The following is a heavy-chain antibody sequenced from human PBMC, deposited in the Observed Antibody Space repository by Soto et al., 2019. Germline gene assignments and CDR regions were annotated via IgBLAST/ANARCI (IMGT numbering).Heavy chain of an antibody. Sequence: SETLSLTCTVSGGSISDISYCWGWIRQPPGKGLQWIGCMFYSGATYYNPSLKNRVTLSVDTSNNEFSLKLVSVTATDTAVYYCSRHKSGSDWLDPWGQGTTVTDSS. CDR3: SRHKSGSDWLDP. V-gene: IGHV4-39*01. J-gene: IGHJ5*02. CDR2: MFYSGAT. D-gene: IGHD2-15*01. CDR1: GGSISDISYC.